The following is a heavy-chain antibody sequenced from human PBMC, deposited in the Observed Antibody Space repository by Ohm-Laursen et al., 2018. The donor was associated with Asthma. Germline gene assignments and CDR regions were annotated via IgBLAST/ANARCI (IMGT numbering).Heavy chain of an antibody. Sequence: SLRLSCAASGFTFSTYGIHWVRQAPGKGLEWVAVIWYDGSNKYYADSVKGRFTISRDNSKNTLYLQMNSLRAEDTAVYYCARGTGYADYYGMDVWGQGTTVTVSS. J-gene: IGHJ6*02. CDR1: GFTFSTYG. CDR3: ARGTGYADYYGMDV. D-gene: IGHD5-12*01. CDR2: IWYDGSNK. V-gene: IGHV3-33*01.